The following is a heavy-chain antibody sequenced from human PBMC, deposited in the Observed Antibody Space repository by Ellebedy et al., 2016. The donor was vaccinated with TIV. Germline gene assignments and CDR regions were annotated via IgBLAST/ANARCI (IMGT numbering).Heavy chain of an antibody. Sequence: GESLKISCAASGFTFSSYAMSWVRQAPGKGLEWVSAISGSGGSTYYADSVKGRFTISRDKSKNTLYLQMNSLRAEDTAVYYCARKVPAPTTVPPNWYFDLWGRGTLVTVSS. D-gene: IGHD4-17*01. V-gene: IGHV3-23*01. J-gene: IGHJ2*01. CDR2: ISGSGGST. CDR3: ARKVPAPTTVPPNWYFDL. CDR1: GFTFSSYA.